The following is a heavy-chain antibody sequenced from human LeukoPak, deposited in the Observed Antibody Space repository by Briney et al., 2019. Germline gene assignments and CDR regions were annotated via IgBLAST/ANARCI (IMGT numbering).Heavy chain of an antibody. CDR3: AREGCSSTSYTRDCAFDI. D-gene: IGHD2-2*01. Sequence: GGSLRLSCAASGFTFSSYEMNWVRQAPGKGLEWVSYISSSGSTIYYADSVKGRFTISRDNAKNSLYLRMNSLRAEDTALYYCAREGCSSTSYTRDCAFDIWGQGTMVTVSS. CDR2: ISSSGSTI. CDR1: GFTFSSYE. J-gene: IGHJ3*02. V-gene: IGHV3-48*03.